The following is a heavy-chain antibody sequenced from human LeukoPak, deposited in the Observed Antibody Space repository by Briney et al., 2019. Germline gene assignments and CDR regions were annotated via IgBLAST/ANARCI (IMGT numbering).Heavy chain of an antibody. CDR2: IFTSGYT. Sequence: SESLSLTCTVSDDSITSYYWIWIRQPPGKGLEWIGYIFTSGYTNYNPSLKTRVTVTVDTSKNLFSLKVTSVTAADTAVYYCASQPHYYYYMDVWGKGTTVTVSS. V-gene: IGHV4-4*09. CDR1: DDSITSYY. CDR3: ASQPHYYYYMDV. J-gene: IGHJ6*03.